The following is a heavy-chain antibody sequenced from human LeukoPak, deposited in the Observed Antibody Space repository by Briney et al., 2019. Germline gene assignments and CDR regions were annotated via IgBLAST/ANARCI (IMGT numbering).Heavy chain of an antibody. J-gene: IGHJ4*02. CDR2: ISSSGGST. V-gene: IGHV3-23*01. Sequence: PGGSLRLSCAASGFTFSSYAMSWVRQAPGKGLEWVSVISSSGGSTYYADSVKGRFTISRDSSKNKLYLQMNSLRAEDTAVYYCAKGSGRGYSYGYPYWGQGTLVTVSS. CDR3: AKGSGRGYSYGYPY. CDR1: GFTFSSYA. D-gene: IGHD5-18*01.